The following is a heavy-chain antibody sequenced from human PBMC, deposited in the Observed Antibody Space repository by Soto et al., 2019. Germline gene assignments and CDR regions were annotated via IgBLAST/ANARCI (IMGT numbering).Heavy chain of an antibody. CDR3: ARIRPYDSTADAAYYLDD. Sequence: GRSLRLSGAAAEFVFSDSAMTWARPAPGKGLEWVSSIRSSGSYIYYADSLKGGCTISRGTAKNAVDLQMSTLRADDTAVYYSARIRPYDSTADAAYYLDDWRQGVLVTVSS. V-gene: IGHV3-21*01. J-gene: IGHJ4*02. CDR1: EFVFSDSA. D-gene: IGHD2-2*01. CDR2: IRSSGSYI.